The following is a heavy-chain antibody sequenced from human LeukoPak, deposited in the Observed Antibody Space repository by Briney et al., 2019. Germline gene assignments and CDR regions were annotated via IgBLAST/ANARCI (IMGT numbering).Heavy chain of an antibody. V-gene: IGHV1-2*04. Sequence: ASVKVSCKASGYTFTGYYMHWVRQAPGQGLGWMGWINPNSGGTNYAQKFQGWVTMTRDTSISTAYMELSRLRSDDTAVYYCARAPYCSGGSCYSGVFVYWGQGTLVTVSS. J-gene: IGHJ4*02. CDR3: ARAPYCSGGSCYSGVFVY. CDR1: GYTFTGYY. CDR2: INPNSGGT. D-gene: IGHD2-15*01.